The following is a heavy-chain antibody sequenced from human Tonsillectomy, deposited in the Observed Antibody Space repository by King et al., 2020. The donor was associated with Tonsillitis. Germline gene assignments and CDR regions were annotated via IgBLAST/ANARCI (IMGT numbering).Heavy chain of an antibody. Sequence: VQLVESGGGLVKPGGSLRLSCAASGFTFSSYSMNWVRQAPGKGLEWVSSISSSSSYIYYADSVKSRFTISIDNAKNSLYLQMNSLRAEDTAVYYCPRMYYYDSSGYYSPPDYGMDVWGQGTTVTVSS. CDR1: GFTFSSYS. V-gene: IGHV3-21*01. D-gene: IGHD3-22*01. CDR3: PRMYYYDSSGYYSPPDYGMDV. CDR2: ISSSSSYI. J-gene: IGHJ6*02.